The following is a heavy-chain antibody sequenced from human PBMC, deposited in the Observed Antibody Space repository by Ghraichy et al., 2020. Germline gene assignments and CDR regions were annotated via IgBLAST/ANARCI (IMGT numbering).Heavy chain of an antibody. D-gene: IGHD6-19*01. V-gene: IGHV3-74*01. CDR1: GFTFSSYW. CDR3: ARVAVAVDWYFDL. J-gene: IGHJ2*01. CDR2: INSDGSST. Sequence: GGSLRLSCAASGFTFSSYWMHWVRQAPGKGLVWVSRINSDGSSTSYADSVKGRFTISRDNAKNTLYLQMNSLRAEDTAVYYCARVAVAVDWYFDLWGRGTLVTVSS.